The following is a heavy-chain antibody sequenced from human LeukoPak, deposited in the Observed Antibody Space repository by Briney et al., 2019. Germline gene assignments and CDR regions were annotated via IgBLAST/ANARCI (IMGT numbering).Heavy chain of an antibody. V-gene: IGHV3-23*01. J-gene: IGHJ4*02. CDR2: ISGSGGTT. D-gene: IGHD6-19*01. Sequence: PGGSLRLSCEASGFTFSSYAMSWVRQAPGKGLKWVSGISGSGGTTYYADSVKGRFTISRDNSKNTLYLQMNSLRVEDTAVYYCAKSPGTYSSGCFDYWGRGTLVTVSS. CDR1: GFTFSSYA. CDR3: AKSPGTYSSGCFDY.